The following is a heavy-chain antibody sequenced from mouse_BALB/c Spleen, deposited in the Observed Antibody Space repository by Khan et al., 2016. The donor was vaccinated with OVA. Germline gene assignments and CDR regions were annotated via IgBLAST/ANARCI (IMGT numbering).Heavy chain of an antibody. CDR2: ISTNYGDV. V-gene: IGHV1S137*01. Sequence: QVQLQQSGAELVRPGVSVKISCKGSGFIFTEYAMNWVKESHEKSLEWIGVISTNYGDVRYNQKFKGKATMTVDKSSSTAYMELARLTSDDSAIYYCASDGTSSLFAYWGQGTLVTVSA. D-gene: IGHD1-1*01. J-gene: IGHJ3*01. CDR1: GFIFTEYA. CDR3: ASDGTSSLFAY.